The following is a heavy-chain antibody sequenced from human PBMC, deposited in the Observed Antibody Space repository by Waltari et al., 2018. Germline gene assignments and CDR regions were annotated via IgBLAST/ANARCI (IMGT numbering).Heavy chain of an antibody. Sequence: EVQLVESGGGLVQPGGSLRLSCGAVAFPFSRYWMSWVRQIPGKGLEWVANINYDGSQKYYVDSVKGRFTIFRDNAKNSVYLQMNSLRVEDTAVYYCAKSRGFEYWGQGTLITVSS. CDR3: AKSRGFEY. V-gene: IGHV3-7*01. CDR1: AFPFSRYW. J-gene: IGHJ4*02. CDR2: INYDGSQK. D-gene: IGHD2-2*01.